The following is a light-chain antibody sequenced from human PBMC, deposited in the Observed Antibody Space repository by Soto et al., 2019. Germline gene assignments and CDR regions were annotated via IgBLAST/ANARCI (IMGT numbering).Light chain of an antibody. Sequence: EIVLTQSPGTLSLSPGERATLSCRASQSVSSSYLAWYQQKPGQAPRLLIYGASSRATGIPDRFSGSGSGTDFNLTISRLQPAQFAVYNCQHYGSSLVFTFGPGTKVDIK. CDR1: QSVSSSY. CDR2: GAS. J-gene: IGKJ3*01. CDR3: QHYGSSLVFT. V-gene: IGKV3-20*01.